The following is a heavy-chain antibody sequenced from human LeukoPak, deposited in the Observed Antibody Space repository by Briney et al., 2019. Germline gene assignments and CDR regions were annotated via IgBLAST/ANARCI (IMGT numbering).Heavy chain of an antibody. J-gene: IGHJ4*02. CDR1: GGSISSYY. Sequence: SESLSLTCTVSGGSISSYYWSWIRQPPGKGLEWIGYIYYSGRTNYNPSLKSRVTISVDTSKNQFSLKLSSVTAADTAVYYCARLWFGESSDYFDYWGQGTLVTVSS. D-gene: IGHD3-10*01. V-gene: IGHV4-59*01. CDR3: ARLWFGESSDYFDY. CDR2: IYYSGRT.